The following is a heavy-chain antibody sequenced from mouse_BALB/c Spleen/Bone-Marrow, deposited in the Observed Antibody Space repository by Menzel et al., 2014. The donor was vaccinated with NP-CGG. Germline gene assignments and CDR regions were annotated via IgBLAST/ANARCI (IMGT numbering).Heavy chain of an antibody. CDR1: GFTFSSYA. V-gene: IGHV5-6-5*01. CDR2: ITRGGNT. J-gene: IGHJ2*01. D-gene: IGHD1-1*01. Sequence: EVQGVESGGGLVKPGGSLKLSCAASGFTFSSYAVSWVRQTPEKRLEWVASITRGGNTYYPDSVKGRFTISRDNARDILYLQMSSLRSEDTAMYYCARGEIYYYGSTHYFDYWSQGTTLTVSS. CDR3: ARGEIYYYGSTHYFDY.